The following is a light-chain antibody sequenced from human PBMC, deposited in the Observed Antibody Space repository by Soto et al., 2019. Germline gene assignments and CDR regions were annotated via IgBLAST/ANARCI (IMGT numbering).Light chain of an antibody. J-gene: IGKJ5*01. CDR3: QQRRSWQVT. CDR1: QSISSN. Sequence: EIVLTQFPGTLSLSPGERATLSCRASQSISSNLAWHQQKPGQAPRLLIYGASTRATGIPDRFSGSGSGTDFTLTISSLEPEDFAVYYCQQRRSWQVTFGQGTRLEI. V-gene: IGKV3D-20*02. CDR2: GAS.